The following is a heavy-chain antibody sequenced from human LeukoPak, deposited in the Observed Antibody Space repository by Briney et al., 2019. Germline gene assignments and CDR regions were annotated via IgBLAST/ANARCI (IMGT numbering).Heavy chain of an antibody. V-gene: IGHV4-30-2*01. J-gene: IGHJ4*02. D-gene: IGHD3-10*01. CDR1: GGSISSGGYS. CDR2: IYHSGST. CDR3: ARATLPPHPQRFGFDY. Sequence: SETLSLTCAVSGGSISSGGYSWSWIRQPPGKGLEWIGYIYHSGSTYYNPSLKSRVTISVDRSKNQFSLKLSSVTAADTAVYYCARATLPPHPQRFGFDYWGQGTLVTVSS.